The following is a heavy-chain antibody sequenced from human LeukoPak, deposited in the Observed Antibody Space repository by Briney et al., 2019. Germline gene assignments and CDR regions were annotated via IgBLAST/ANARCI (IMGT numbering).Heavy chain of an antibody. CDR1: GYTFTSYD. CDR3: ARAMTVPPMVGAGYFGY. J-gene: IGHJ4*02. D-gene: IGHD4/OR15-4a*01. V-gene: IGHV1-8*03. Sequence: ASVKVSCKASGYTFTSYDINWVRQATGQGLEWMGWMNPNSGNTGYAQKFQGRVTITRNTSISTAYMELSSLRSEDTAVYYCARAMTVPPMVGAGYFGYWGQGTLVTVSS. CDR2: MNPNSGNT.